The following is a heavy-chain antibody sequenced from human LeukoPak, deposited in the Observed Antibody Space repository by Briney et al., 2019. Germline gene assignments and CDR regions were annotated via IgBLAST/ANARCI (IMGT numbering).Heavy chain of an antibody. J-gene: IGHJ4*02. CDR2: ISNNGGYT. D-gene: IGHD2-15*01. V-gene: IGHV3-23*01. CDR3: AKQLGYCSDGSCYFPY. Sequence: PGGSLRLSCAASGFTFSSYWMRWVRQAPGKGLEWVSAISNNGGYTYYADSVQGRFTISRDSSKSTLCLQMNSLRAEDTAVYYCAKQLGYCSDGSCYFPYWGQGTLVTVSS. CDR1: GFTFSSYW.